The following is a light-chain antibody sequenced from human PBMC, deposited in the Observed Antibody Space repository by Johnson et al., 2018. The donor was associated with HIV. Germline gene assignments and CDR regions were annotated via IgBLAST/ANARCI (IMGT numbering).Light chain of an antibody. J-gene: IGLJ1*01. CDR2: DNN. Sequence: QSVLTQPPSVPAAPGQKVTISCSGSSSNIGNNYVSWYQQLPGTAPKLHIYDNNNRPPGIPNRFYGSKSRTTATLRITGLPTGDEADYYCETWDNRLSTCGVFGAVTKVTVL. CDR1: SSNIGNNY. V-gene: IGLV1-51*01. CDR3: ETWDNRLSTCGV.